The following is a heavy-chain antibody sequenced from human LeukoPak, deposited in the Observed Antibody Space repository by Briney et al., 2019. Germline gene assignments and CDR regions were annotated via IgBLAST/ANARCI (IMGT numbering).Heavy chain of an antibody. V-gene: IGHV3-23*01. Sequence: GGSLRLSCAAAGFTFNNYAMSWVRQAPGKGLKWVSGISSGGSTYYADSVKGRFTISRDNSKNTLYLQMNSLRAEDTAVYYCAKDTSSPSPYYFDYWGQGNLVNVFS. CDR3: AKDTSSPSPYYFDY. CDR2: ISSGGST. J-gene: IGHJ4*02. CDR1: GFTFNNYA. D-gene: IGHD3-16*01.